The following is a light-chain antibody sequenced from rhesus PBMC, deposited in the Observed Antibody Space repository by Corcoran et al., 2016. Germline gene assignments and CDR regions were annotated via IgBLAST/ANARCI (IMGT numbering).Light chain of an antibody. J-gene: IGKJ4*01. CDR1: QNIYSK. CDR3: HHCYDNPLS. V-gene: IGKV1S8*01. CDR2: AVS. Sequence: DIQMTQSPSALSASIGDRVTISCRASQNIYSKLAWYQQKPGKAPKLLIFAVSRLQTGIPSRFSGSGSGTDFTLTIHILQPEDSAAYYFHHCYDNPLSFGGGTKVELK.